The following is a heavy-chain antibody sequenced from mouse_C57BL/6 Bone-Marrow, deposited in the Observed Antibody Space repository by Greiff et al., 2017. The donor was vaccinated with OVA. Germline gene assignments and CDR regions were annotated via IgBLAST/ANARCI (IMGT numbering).Heavy chain of an antibody. V-gene: IGHV1-43*01. Sequence: LKQSVPELVKPGASVKISCKASGYSFTGYYMHWVKQSSEKSLEWIGEINPSTGGTSYNQKFKGKATLTVDKSSSTAYMQLKSLTSEDSAVYYCARRGYGSSHQAWFAYWGQGTLVTVSA. CDR1: GYSFTGYY. CDR2: INPSTGGT. CDR3: ARRGYGSSHQAWFAY. J-gene: IGHJ3*01. D-gene: IGHD1-1*01.